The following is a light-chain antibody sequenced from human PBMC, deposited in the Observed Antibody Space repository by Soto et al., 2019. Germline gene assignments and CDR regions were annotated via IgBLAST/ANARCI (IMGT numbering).Light chain of an antibody. J-gene: IGKJ5*01. CDR2: ASS. CDR1: QGISSY. Sequence: DIQLTQSPSFLSASVGDRVTITCRASQGISSYLAWYQQTPGKAPKLLIYASSTLQSGVPSRFSGSGSGTEFTLTISSLQPEDFATYYCQQFNTFPVTFGQGTRLDI. CDR3: QQFNTFPVT. V-gene: IGKV1-9*01.